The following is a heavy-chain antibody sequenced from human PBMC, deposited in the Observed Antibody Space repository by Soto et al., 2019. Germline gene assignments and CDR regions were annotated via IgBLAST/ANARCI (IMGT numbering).Heavy chain of an antibody. CDR3: ARTLDTAMGPSDY. J-gene: IGHJ4*02. CDR2: IYYSGST. D-gene: IGHD5-18*01. CDR1: GGSVSSGSYY. V-gene: IGHV4-61*01. Sequence: SETLSLTCTVSGGSVSSGSYYWSWIRQPPGKGLEWIGYIYYSGSTNYNPSLKSRVTISVDTSKNQFSLKLSSATAADTAVYYCARTLDTAMGPSDYWGQGTLVTAPQ.